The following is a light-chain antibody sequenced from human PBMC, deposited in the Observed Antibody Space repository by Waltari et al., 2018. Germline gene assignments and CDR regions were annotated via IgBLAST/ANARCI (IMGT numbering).Light chain of an antibody. J-gene: IGLJ3*02. Sequence: SALTQPASVSGSPGQSITIPCTGTSSDIGYYNHVSWYQQYPGRAPKLMIYEVNNRPSGVSNRFSGSKSDNTASLTISGLQAEDEAHYYCTSYTISTTWVFGGGTKLTVL. CDR1: SSDIGYYNH. CDR2: EVN. V-gene: IGLV2-14*01. CDR3: TSYTISTTWV.